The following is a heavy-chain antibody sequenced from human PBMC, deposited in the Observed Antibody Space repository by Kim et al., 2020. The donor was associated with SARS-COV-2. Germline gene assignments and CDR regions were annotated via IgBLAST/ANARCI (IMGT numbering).Heavy chain of an antibody. CDR2: IYTSGST. J-gene: IGHJ6*03. CDR3: ARDAAPGYRDYYYYYMDV. Sequence: SGTLSLTCTVSGGSINSYYWNWIRQPAGKGLEWIGRIYTSGSTNYNPSLKSRVTMSVDTSKNQFSLRLSSVTAADTAVYYCARDAAPGYRDYYYYYMDV. CDR1: GGSINSYY. V-gene: IGHV4-4*07. D-gene: IGHD5-12*01.